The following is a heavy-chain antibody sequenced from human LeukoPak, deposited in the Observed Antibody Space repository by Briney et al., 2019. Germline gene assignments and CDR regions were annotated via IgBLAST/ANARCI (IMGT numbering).Heavy chain of an antibody. CDR3: ARDLNSSGYYLRRDY. CDR1: GYTFTSYG. CDR2: ISAYNGNT. Sequence: GASVKVSCKASGYTFTSYGISWVRQAPGQGLEWMGWISAYNGNTNYAQKLQGRVTMTTDTSTSTAYMELRSRRSDDTAVYYCARDLNSSGYYLRRDYWGQGTLVTVSS. V-gene: IGHV1-18*01. J-gene: IGHJ4*02. D-gene: IGHD3-22*01.